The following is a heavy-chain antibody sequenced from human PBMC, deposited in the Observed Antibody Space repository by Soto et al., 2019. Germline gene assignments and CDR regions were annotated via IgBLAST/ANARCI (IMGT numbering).Heavy chain of an antibody. CDR3: AKEITFDSSAYNY. J-gene: IGHJ4*02. CDR2: LSGDGTTT. D-gene: IGHD3-22*01. V-gene: IGHV3-23*01. CDR1: GVTFSTYG. Sequence: EVQLLESGGGLVQPGGSLRLSGTASGVTFSTYGMSWFRQAPGKGLEWVSSLSGDGTTTYYIDSVKRRFTISRDNSRNTLSLQMNSLRTEDTAVYYCAKEITFDSSAYNYWGQGILVTVSS.